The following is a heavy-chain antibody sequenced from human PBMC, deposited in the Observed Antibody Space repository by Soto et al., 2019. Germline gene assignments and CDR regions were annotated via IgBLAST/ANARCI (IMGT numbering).Heavy chain of an antibody. CDR3: AREASIAARGDAFDI. J-gene: IGHJ3*02. Sequence: ASVKVSCKASGYTFTSYYMHWVRQAPGQGLEWMGIINPSGGSTSYAQKFQGRVTMTRDTSTTKVYMELSSLRSEDTAVYYCAREASIAARGDAFDIWGQGTMVTVSS. CDR2: INPSGGST. D-gene: IGHD6-6*01. CDR1: GYTFTSYY. V-gene: IGHV1-46*03.